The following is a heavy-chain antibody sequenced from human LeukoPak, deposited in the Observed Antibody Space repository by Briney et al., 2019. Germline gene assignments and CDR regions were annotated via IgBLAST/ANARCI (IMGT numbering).Heavy chain of an antibody. CDR1: GGSISSYY. Sequence: PSETLSLTCTVSGGSISSYYWSWIRQPPGKGLEWIGYIYYSGSTNYNPSLKSRVTISVDTSKNQFSLKLSSVTAADTAVYYCARLPTYYYASSGYSWGQGTLVTVSS. V-gene: IGHV4-59*08. CDR2: IYYSGST. CDR3: ARLPTYYYASSGYS. D-gene: IGHD3-22*01. J-gene: IGHJ5*02.